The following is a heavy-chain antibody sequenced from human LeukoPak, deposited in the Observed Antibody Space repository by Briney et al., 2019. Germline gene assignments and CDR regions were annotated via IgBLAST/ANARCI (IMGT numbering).Heavy chain of an antibody. CDR3: ARERAVTTYYYFDY. CDR2: IYYSGST. D-gene: IGHD4-17*01. CDR1: GGSISSYY. J-gene: IGHJ4*02. V-gene: IGHV4-59*01. Sequence: PSETLSLTCTVSGGSISSYYWSWLRQPPGKGLEGIGYIYYSGSTNYNPSLKSRVTISVDTSKNQFSLKLSSVTAADTAVYYCARERAVTTYYYFDYWGQGTLVTVSS.